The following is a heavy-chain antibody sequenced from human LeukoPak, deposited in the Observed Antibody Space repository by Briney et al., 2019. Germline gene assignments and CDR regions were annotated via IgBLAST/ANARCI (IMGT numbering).Heavy chain of an antibody. V-gene: IGHV1-8*02. Sequence: ASVKVSCKASGYSFTNYDINWVRQATGQGPEWMGWMNPNNGNTGYAQKFQGRVTMTRNTSISTAYMELRSLRSDDTAVYYCARDLKRSRARWENLGLDPWGQGTLVTVSS. D-gene: IGHD3-16*01. CDR3: ARDLKRSRARWENLGLDP. CDR1: GYSFTNYD. J-gene: IGHJ5*02. CDR2: MNPNNGNT.